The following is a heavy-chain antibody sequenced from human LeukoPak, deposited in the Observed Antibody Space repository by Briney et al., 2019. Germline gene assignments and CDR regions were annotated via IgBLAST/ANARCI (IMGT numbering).Heavy chain of an antibody. Sequence: PGGSLRLSCAASGFTFSSYGMHWVRQAPGKGLEWVAVILYDGSNKYYADSVKGRFTISRDNSKNTLYLVMSSLRAEDTAVYCCAKGWGIPIFGVVTNWGQGTLVTVSS. D-gene: IGHD3-3*01. CDR1: GFTFSSYG. J-gene: IGHJ4*02. V-gene: IGHV3-30*18. CDR2: ILYDGSNK. CDR3: AKGWGIPIFGVVTN.